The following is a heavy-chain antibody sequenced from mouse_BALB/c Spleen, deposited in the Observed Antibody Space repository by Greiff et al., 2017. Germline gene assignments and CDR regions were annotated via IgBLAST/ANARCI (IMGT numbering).Heavy chain of an antibody. D-gene: IGHD1-1*01. CDR3: ARWSNYGSSPWAMDY. Sequence: EVHLVESGGGLVQPGGSRKLSCAASGFTFSSFGMHWVRQAPEKGLEWVAYISSGSSTIYYADTVKGRFTISRDNPKNTLFLQMTSLRSEDTAMYYCARWSNYGSSPWAMDYWGQGTSVTVSS. J-gene: IGHJ4*01. CDR1: GFTFSSFG. CDR2: ISSGSSTI. V-gene: IGHV5-17*02.